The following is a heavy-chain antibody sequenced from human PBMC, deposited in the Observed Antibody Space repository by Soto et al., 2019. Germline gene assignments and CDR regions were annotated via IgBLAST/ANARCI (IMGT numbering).Heavy chain of an antibody. CDR2: ISYDGSNK. J-gene: IGHJ4*02. D-gene: IGHD5-18*01. V-gene: IGHV3-30-3*01. CDR3: ARVSWIQLWLAAYFDY. CDR1: GFTFSSYA. Sequence: GGSLRLSCAAYGFTFSSYAMHWVRQAPGKGLEWVAVISYDGSNKYYADSVKGRFTISRDNSKNTLYLQMNSLRAEDTAVYYCARVSWIQLWLAAYFDYWGQGTLVTVSS.